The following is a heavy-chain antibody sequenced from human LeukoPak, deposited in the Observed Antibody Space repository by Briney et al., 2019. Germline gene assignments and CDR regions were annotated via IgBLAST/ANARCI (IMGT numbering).Heavy chain of an antibody. J-gene: IGHJ4*02. V-gene: IGHV4-30-2*01. CDR1: GGSISSGGYS. D-gene: IGHD3-9*01. CDR2: MYRSGST. CDR3: ARGIRYFDWFRLYYFDY. Sequence: PSETLSLTCAVSGGSISSGGYSWSWIQQPPGKGLEWIGYMYRSGSTYYTPSLKSRVTISVDRSKNQFSLKLSSVTAADTAVYYCARGIRYFDWFRLYYFDYWGQGTLVTVSP.